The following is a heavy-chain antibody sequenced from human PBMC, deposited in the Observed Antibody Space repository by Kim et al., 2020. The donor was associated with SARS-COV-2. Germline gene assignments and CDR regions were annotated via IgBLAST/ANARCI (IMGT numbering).Heavy chain of an antibody. CDR3: ARQRIAAAGRVDD. CDR2: IYYSGST. CDR1: GGSISSSSYY. V-gene: IGHV4-39*01. Sequence: SETLSLTCTVSGGSISSSSYYWGWIRQPPGKGLEWIGSIYYSGSTYYNPSLKSRVTIYVDTSKNQFSLKLSSVTAADTAVYYCARQRIAAAGRVDDWGPG. D-gene: IGHD6-13*01. J-gene: IGHJ4*02.